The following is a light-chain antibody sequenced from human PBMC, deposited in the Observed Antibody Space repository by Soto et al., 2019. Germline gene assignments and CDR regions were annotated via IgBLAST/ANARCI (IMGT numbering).Light chain of an antibody. Sequence: QSVLTQPASVSGSPGQSITISCAGTSSDVGAYNYVSWYQQHPERAPKLLIYGVTNRPSGVSNRFSGSKSGNTASLTISGLQAEDEADYYCNSYTTSTTDVFGTGTKLTVL. CDR3: NSYTTSTTDV. J-gene: IGLJ1*01. CDR2: GVT. V-gene: IGLV2-14*01. CDR1: SSDVGAYNY.